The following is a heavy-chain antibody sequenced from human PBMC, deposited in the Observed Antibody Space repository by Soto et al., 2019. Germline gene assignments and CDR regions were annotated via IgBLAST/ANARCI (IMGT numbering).Heavy chain of an antibody. CDR1: GFTFSSYA. J-gene: IGHJ4*02. V-gene: IGHV3-23*01. CDR2: ISGSGGST. CDR3: AKDEAILGRVILYGATGY. D-gene: IGHD1-26*01. Sequence: GGSLRLSCAASGFTFSSYAMSWVRQAPGKGLEWVSAISGSGGSTYYADSVKGRFTISRDNSKNTLYLQMNSLRAEDTAVYYCAKDEAILGRVILYGATGYWGPGTLVTVSS.